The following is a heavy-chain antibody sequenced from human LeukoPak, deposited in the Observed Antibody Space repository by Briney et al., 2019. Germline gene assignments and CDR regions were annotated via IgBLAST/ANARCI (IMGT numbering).Heavy chain of an antibody. Sequence: PSETLPLTCAVYGGSFSGYYWSWIRQPPGKGLEWIGEITHSGSTNYNPSLKSRVTISVDTSKNQFSLKVSSITAADTAVYYCAREPHGMDVWGQGTTVTVSS. J-gene: IGHJ6*02. CDR2: ITHSGST. CDR1: GGSFSGYY. V-gene: IGHV4-34*01. CDR3: AREPHGMDV.